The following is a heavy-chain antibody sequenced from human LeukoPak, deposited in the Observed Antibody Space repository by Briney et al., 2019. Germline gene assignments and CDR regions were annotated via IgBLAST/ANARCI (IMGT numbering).Heavy chain of an antibody. CDR2: IWSDGSNR. CDR1: GFIYSHYG. CDR3: ARDAQRGFDYSNSLEY. D-gene: IGHD4-11*01. V-gene: IGHV3-33*01. J-gene: IGHJ4*01. Sequence: GGSLRLSCAASGFIYSHYGMHWVHQGPGKGLEWVAVIWSDGSNRFYAGSVKGRFTISRDNSQNTLFLQMNSLRAEDTAMYYCARDAQRGFDYSNSLEYWGHGTLVTVSS.